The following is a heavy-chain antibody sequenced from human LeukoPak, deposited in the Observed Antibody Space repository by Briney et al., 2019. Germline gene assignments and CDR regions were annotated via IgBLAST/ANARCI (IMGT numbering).Heavy chain of an antibody. D-gene: IGHD3-3*01. CDR1: GGSSSSYY. V-gene: IGHV4-59*01. CDR3: ATIRSYDFWSGYPDY. J-gene: IGHJ4*02. Sequence: SETLSLTCTVSGGSSSSYYWGWIRQPPGKGLEWIGDIHYCGSIKYNPSLQSRVTISIDTSNNQFSLKLSSVAAADTAIYYCATIRSYDFWSGYPDYWGQGTLVTVSS. CDR2: IHYCGSI.